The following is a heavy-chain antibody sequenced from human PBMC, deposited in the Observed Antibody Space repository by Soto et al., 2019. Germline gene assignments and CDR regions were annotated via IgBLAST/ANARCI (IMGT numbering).Heavy chain of an antibody. D-gene: IGHD1-26*01. Sequence: ASVKVSCKASGYTFIGFGISWVRQAPGQGLEWMGWISAYNGNTTYAQNLQGRVTMTTDTSTNTVYMDLRSLTSDDTAMYYCTGVLPTYVGRFDYWGQGTLVTASS. J-gene: IGHJ4*02. CDR1: GYTFIGFG. V-gene: IGHV1-18*01. CDR3: TGVLPTYVGRFDY. CDR2: ISAYNGNT.